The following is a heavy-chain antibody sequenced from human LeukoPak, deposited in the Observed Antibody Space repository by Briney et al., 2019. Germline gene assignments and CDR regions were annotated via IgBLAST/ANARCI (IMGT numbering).Heavy chain of an antibody. V-gene: IGHV4-4*07. Sequence: PSETLSLTCTVSGGSISSYYWYWIRQPAGKGLEWIGRIYTSGITNYNPSLKSRVTISVDTSKNQFSLKLTSVTASDTAVYYCARLPDPWGLGTLVTVFS. CDR3: ARLPDP. CDR2: IYTSGIT. J-gene: IGHJ5*02. CDR1: GGSISSYY.